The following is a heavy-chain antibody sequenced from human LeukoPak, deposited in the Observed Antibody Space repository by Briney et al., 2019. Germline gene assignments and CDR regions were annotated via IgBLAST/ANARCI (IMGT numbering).Heavy chain of an antibody. J-gene: IGHJ4*02. CDR1: GYSISSGYY. Sequence: SETLSLTCAVSGYSISSGYYWGWIRQPPGKGLDWIGSIYRSGSTYYNPSLKSRVTISVDTSKNQFSLKLSSVTAADTAVYYCARDPFYYGSGSYQNYYFDYWGQGTLVTVSS. CDR2: IYRSGST. CDR3: ARDPFYYGSGSYQNYYFDY. D-gene: IGHD3-10*01. V-gene: IGHV4-38-2*02.